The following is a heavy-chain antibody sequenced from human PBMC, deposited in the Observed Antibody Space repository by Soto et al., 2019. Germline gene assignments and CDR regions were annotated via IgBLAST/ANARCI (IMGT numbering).Heavy chain of an antibody. V-gene: IGHV2-5*01. Sequence: SGPTLVKPTQTLTLTCTFSGFSLSTSGVGVGWIRQPPGKALEWLALIYWNDDKRYSPSLKSRLTITKDTSKNQVVLTMTNMNPVDTATYYCAHTAEYSSSSAHFDYWGQGTLVTVSS. J-gene: IGHJ4*02. CDR1: GFSLSTSGVG. CDR2: IYWNDDK. D-gene: IGHD6-6*01. CDR3: AHTAEYSSSSAHFDY.